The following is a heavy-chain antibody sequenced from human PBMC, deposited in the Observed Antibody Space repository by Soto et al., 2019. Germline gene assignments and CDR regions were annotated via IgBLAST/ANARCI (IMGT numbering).Heavy chain of an antibody. D-gene: IGHD5-12*01. CDR1: SGSMSSSLNH. V-gene: IGHV4-39*02. J-gene: IGHJ4*02. Sequence: PSETLSLTCIVSSGSMSSSLNHWGWIRQPPGKGLEWIGNINYSGSTYYNPSLQSRLTISVDTSNNQFSLTLSSVTAADTAVYYCARDQRHLRHGYSDYWGQGTLVTVSS. CDR3: ARDQRHLRHGYSDY. CDR2: INYSGST.